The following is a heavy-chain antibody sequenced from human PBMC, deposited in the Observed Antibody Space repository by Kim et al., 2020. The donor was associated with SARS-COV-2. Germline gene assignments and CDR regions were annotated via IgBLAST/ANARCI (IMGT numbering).Heavy chain of an antibody. CDR1: GYTFTSYA. D-gene: IGHD2-2*01. J-gene: IGHJ6*02. CDR2: INAGNGNT. Sequence: ASVKVSCKASGYTFTSYAMHWVRQAPGQRLEWMGWINAGNGNTKYSQKFQGRVTITRDTSASKAYMELSSLRSEDTAVYYCARDRFVVVPAAKGIYYGMDVWGQGTTVTVSS. CDR3: ARDRFVVVPAAKGIYYGMDV. V-gene: IGHV1-3*01.